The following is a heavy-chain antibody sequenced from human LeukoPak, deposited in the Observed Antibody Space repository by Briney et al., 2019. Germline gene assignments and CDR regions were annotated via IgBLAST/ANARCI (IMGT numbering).Heavy chain of an antibody. CDR3: ARDLSYHGSGSYDC. V-gene: IGHV3-7*04. D-gene: IGHD3-10*01. Sequence: GGSLRLSCVASGFTFSSYWMSWVRQAPGKGLEWVANIKHYGSEKYYVDSVKGRFTISRDNANNSLYLQMNSLRAEDTAVYYCARDLSYHGSGSYDCRGQGTLVTVSS. J-gene: IGHJ4*02. CDR2: IKHYGSEK. CDR1: GFTFSSYW.